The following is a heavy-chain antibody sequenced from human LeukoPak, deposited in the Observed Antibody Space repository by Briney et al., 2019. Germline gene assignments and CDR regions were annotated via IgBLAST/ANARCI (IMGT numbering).Heavy chain of an antibody. CDR3: ARVSGTTGGPAFDI. Sequence: SETLSLTCTVSGDSISSYYWSWIRQPAGKGLEWIGRIHPSGSTNYNPSLKSRVTLSVGTSKNQFSLKLNSVTAADTAVYYCARVSGTTGGPAFDIWGQGTMVTVSS. CDR1: GDSISSYY. CDR2: IHPSGST. D-gene: IGHD1-7*01. V-gene: IGHV4-4*07. J-gene: IGHJ3*02.